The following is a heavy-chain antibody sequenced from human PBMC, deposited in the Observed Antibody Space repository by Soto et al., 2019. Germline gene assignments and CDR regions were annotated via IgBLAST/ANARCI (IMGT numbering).Heavy chain of an antibody. V-gene: IGHV3-23*01. CDR3: AKTRESGIYFYFDS. Sequence: PGGSLRLSCAASGFTFTSAAVSWLRQAPGKGLEWVSTLSGSGATTYYADSVKGRFTISRDNSKNTLYQQMNSLRAEDTALYYCAKTRESGIYFYFDSWGQGALVTVSS. CDR1: GFTFTSAA. J-gene: IGHJ4*02. CDR2: LSGSGATT. D-gene: IGHD1-26*01.